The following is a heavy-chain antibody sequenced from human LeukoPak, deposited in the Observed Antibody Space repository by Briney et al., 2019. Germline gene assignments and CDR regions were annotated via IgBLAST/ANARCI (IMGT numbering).Heavy chain of an antibody. D-gene: IGHD4-17*01. Sequence: GGSLRLSCAASGFTFSSYAMSWVRQAPGKGLEWVSAISGSAGSTYYADSVKGRFTISRDNSKNTLYLQMNNLRAEDTAVYYCAKSPTTVTYYYYYGMDVWGQGTTVTVSS. CDR1: GFTFSSYA. V-gene: IGHV3-23*01. J-gene: IGHJ6*02. CDR3: AKSPTTVTYYYYYGMDV. CDR2: ISGSAGST.